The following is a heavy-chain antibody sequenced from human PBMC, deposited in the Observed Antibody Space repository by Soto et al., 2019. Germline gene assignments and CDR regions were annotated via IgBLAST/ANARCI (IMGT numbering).Heavy chain of an antibody. CDR1: VFSLNTAGMG. CDR3: ARYLSLPASADNCFDP. CDR2: IFSNGGT. D-gene: IGHD2-2*01. J-gene: IGHJ5*02. V-gene: IGHV2-26*01. Sequence: QVTLKESVPAVVKPTETLTLTCTVSVFSLNTAGMGGSWIRQPPGRALEWVANIFSNGGTAYSSSLRGRLTTPREASKRKADLIMTYIDPVHTGTYFCARYLSLPASADNCFDPWGQGTLVTVS.